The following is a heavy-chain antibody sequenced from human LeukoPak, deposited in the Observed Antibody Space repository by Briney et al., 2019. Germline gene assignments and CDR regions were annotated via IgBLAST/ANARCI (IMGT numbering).Heavy chain of an antibody. V-gene: IGHV3-21*01. CDR1: GFTFSSYE. J-gene: IGHJ4*02. D-gene: IGHD4-17*01. CDR3: ARVEGSGDRQSFDY. Sequence: GGSLRLSCAASGFTFSSYEMNWVRQAPGKGLEWVSSISSSSNYIYYADSVKGRFTISRDNGKKSLYLQMSSLRAEDTAVYYCARVEGSGDRQSFDYWGQGTLVTVSS. CDR2: ISSSSNYI.